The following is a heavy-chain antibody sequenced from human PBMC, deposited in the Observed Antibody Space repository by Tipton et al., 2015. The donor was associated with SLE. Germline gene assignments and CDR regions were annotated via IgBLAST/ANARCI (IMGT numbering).Heavy chain of an antibody. Sequence: TLSLTCTVSGGSISSSSFYWGWIRQPPGKGLEWIGSFYYGKSTFYNPSLKSRVTISVDTSTNRLSLQLSSVTAADTALYFCTRGPVGSGYYSSSDAFDFRGQGTMVTVSS. CDR2: FYYGKST. CDR1: GGSISSSSFY. D-gene: IGHD3-22*01. J-gene: IGHJ3*01. CDR3: TRGPVGSGYYSSSDAFDF. V-gene: IGHV4-39*07.